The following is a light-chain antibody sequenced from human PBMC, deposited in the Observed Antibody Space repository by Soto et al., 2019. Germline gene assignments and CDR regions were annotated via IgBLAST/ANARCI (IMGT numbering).Light chain of an antibody. CDR2: GAS. J-gene: IGKJ3*01. CDR3: QQYGTSLFT. CDR1: QSVSSNY. Sequence: EIVLTQSPGTLSLSPGERATLSCRASQSVSSNYLAWYQQKPGQAPRLLIYGASSRATGIPDRFSGSGAGTDFTLPISRLEPEDFAVYYCQQYGTSLFTFGPGTTVDIK. V-gene: IGKV3-20*01.